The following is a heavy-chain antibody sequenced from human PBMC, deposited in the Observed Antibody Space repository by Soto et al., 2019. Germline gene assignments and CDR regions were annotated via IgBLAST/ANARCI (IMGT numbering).Heavy chain of an antibody. Sequence: QVQLQESGPGLVKPSETLSLTCTVSGGSLSSSSYYWGWIRQPPGKGLEWIGNIFYSGTTYYNPSXXXXXXXXXXXXXXXXXXXXXXXXXXXXXXXXXXLXQSTGPAATGRFDPWGQGTLVTVSS. CDR1: GGSLSSSSYY. D-gene: IGHD6-19*01. CDR3: XLXQSTGPAATGRFDP. V-gene: IGHV4-39*01. J-gene: IGHJ5*02. CDR2: IFYSGTT.